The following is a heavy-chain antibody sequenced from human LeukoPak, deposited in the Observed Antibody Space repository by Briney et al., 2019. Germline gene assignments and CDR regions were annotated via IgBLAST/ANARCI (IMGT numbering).Heavy chain of an antibody. CDR1: GYTFTSYD. J-gene: IGHJ6*02. D-gene: IGHD6-6*01. CDR2: MSPNSGDT. Sequence: ASVKVSCKASGYTFTSYDFNWVRQATGQRPEWMGWMSPNSGDTGYAQKFQDRVTMTRNTSISTAYMELSSLRSDDTAVYYCARDSPYSSSSVSYYYGMDVWGQGTTVTVSS. CDR3: ARDSPYSSSSVSYYYGMDV. V-gene: IGHV1-8*01.